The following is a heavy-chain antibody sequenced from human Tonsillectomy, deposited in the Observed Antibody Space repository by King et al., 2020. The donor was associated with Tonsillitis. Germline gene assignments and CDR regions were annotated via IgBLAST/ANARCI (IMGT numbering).Heavy chain of an antibody. CDR1: RFTFSSYG. Sequence: VQLVESGGGVVQPGRSLRLSCAASRFTFSSYGMHWVRQAPGKGLEWVAVISYDGSNKYYADSVKGRFTTSRDNSKNTLYLQMNSLRAEDTAVYYCAKDPEGIFGVVIAFDYWGQGTLVTVSS. D-gene: IGHD3-3*01. CDR2: ISYDGSNK. CDR3: AKDPEGIFGVVIAFDY. J-gene: IGHJ4*02. V-gene: IGHV3-30*18.